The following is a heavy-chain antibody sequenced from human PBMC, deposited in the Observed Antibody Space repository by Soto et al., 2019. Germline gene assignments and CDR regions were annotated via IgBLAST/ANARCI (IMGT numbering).Heavy chain of an antibody. CDR3: ALHRARNGWFGY. V-gene: IGHV2-5*02. Sequence: QITLKESGPALLKPTQTLTLTCTFSGFSLTSDKVGVGWIRQPPGSALEWLALIFWDDDKRYSPSLQSRLTITKDTSKNQVVLMMTDVDPTDAGTSYCALHRARNGWFGYWGQGTLVTVSS. CDR2: IFWDDDK. CDR1: GFSLTSDKVG. J-gene: IGHJ4*02. D-gene: IGHD3-3*01.